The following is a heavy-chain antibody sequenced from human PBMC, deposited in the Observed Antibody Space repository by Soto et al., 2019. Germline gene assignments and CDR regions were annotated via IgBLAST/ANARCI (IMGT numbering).Heavy chain of an antibody. D-gene: IGHD2-2*01. CDR3: TREVVVVMPAAQPSHFHL. V-gene: IGHV1-2*02. J-gene: IGHJ2*01. CDR2: INPYSGGT. CDR1: GYNFIGYD. Sequence: ASVKVSCKASGYNFIGYDMHWVRQAPGQGLEWMGWINPYSGGTNSAQKFQGRLTLTTDTAATTAYMELRSLRSADTAVYYCTREVVVVMPAAQPSHFHLWG.